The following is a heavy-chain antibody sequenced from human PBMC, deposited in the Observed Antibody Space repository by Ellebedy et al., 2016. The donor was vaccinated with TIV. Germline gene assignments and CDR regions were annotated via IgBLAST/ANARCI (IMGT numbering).Heavy chain of an antibody. Sequence: ASVKVSXKASGYTFSTSGITWVRQAPGQGLEWMGWISDYNGNTNYAQKYQGRVSMTTDTSTSTAYMELRSLRSDDTAVYYCARDGAAWGFGQLWSDKWGQGTLVTVSA. CDR2: ISDYNGNT. D-gene: IGHD3-10*01. CDR3: ARDGAAWGFGQLWSDK. CDR1: GYTFSTSG. V-gene: IGHV1-18*01. J-gene: IGHJ4*02.